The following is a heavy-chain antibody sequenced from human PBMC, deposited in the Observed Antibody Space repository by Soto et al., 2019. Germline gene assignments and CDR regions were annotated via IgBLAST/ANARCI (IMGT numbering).Heavy chain of an antibody. CDR2: IYYSGST. Sequence: QVQLQESGPGLVKPSQTLSLTCTVSGGSISSGDYYWSWIRQPPGKGLEWIGYIYYSGSTYYNPSLKSRVSISVDTSKNQFSLKLSSVSVADTAVDVCARDIYDTSGYFDYWGQGTLVTVSS. CDR1: GGSISSGDYY. J-gene: IGHJ4*02. CDR3: ARDIYDTSGYFDY. D-gene: IGHD3-22*01. V-gene: IGHV4-30-4*01.